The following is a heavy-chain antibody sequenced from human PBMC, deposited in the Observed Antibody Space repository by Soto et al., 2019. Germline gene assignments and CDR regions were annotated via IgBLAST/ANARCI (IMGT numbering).Heavy chain of an antibody. CDR1: GFTFSSYG. Sequence: PGGALRISCAASGFTFSSYGMHLVRQAPGKGLEWVAVISYDGSNKYYADSVKGRFTISRDNSKNTLYLQMNSLRAEDTAVYYCAKGHYDLDYWGQGTLVTVSS. J-gene: IGHJ4*02. V-gene: IGHV3-30*18. CDR3: AKGHYDLDY. D-gene: IGHD3-22*01. CDR2: ISYDGSNK.